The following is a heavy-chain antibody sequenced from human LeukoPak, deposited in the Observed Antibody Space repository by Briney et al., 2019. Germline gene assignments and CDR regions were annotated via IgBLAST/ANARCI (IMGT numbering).Heavy chain of an antibody. CDR3: TTGGDYDDLDY. J-gene: IGHJ4*02. D-gene: IGHD4-17*01. CDR1: GFTFSSYS. CDR2: ISSSSSYI. V-gene: IGHV3-21*03. Sequence: GGSLRLSCAASGFTFSSYSMNWVRQAPGKGLEWVSSISSSSSYIYYADSVKGRFTISRDNAKNSLYLQMNSLKTEDTAVYYCTTGGDYDDLDYWGQGTLVTVSS.